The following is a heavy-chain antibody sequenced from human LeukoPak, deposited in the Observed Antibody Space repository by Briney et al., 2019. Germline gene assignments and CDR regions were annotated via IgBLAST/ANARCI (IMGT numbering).Heavy chain of an antibody. J-gene: IGHJ4*02. Sequence: PGGSLRLSCAASGFTFSNAWMSWVRQAPGKGLEWVGRIKSKTDGGTTDYAAPVKGRFIISRDDSKNTLYLQMNSLKTEDTAVYYCTTDRHYLFQYYFDYWGQGTLVTVSS. D-gene: IGHD3-10*01. CDR2: IKSKTDGGTT. V-gene: IGHV3-15*01. CDR1: GFTFSNAW. CDR3: TTDRHYLFQYYFDY.